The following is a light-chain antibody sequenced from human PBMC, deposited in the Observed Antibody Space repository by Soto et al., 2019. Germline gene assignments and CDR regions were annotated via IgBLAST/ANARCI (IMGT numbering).Light chain of an antibody. CDR1: RSINTY. V-gene: IGKV1-39*01. Sequence: DIQMTQSPSSLSASVGDTVTITCRASRSINTYLNWYQQKPGKAPKLLIYVASSLHGGVPSRFSGRGSGTDFTLTISSLQPEDFATYYCQQSYSTPPDTFGQGTKLEIK. CDR3: QQSYSTPPDT. CDR2: VAS. J-gene: IGKJ2*01.